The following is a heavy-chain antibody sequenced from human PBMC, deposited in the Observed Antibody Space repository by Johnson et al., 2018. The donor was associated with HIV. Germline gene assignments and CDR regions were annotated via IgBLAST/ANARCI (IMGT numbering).Heavy chain of an antibody. V-gene: IGHV3-33*08. CDR1: GFIFIDYA. D-gene: IGHD1-14*01. Sequence: QVQLVESGGGVVQPGGSLRLSCAASGFIFIDYAMIWVRQAPGKGLEWVAVIWSDGSNKYYVDSVNGRFTISRDNAKNSLHLQMNSLRVDDTGIYKCARGGAVRWTGDAFDIWGQGTLVTVSS. CDR3: ARGGAVRWTGDAFDI. J-gene: IGHJ3*02. CDR2: IWSDGSNK.